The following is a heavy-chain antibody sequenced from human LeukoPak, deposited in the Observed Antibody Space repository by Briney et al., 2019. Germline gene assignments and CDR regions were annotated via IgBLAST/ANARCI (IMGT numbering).Heavy chain of an antibody. CDR1: GYTFTSYD. CDR3: ARSSPGPYVANY. Sequence: GASVKVSCKASGYTFTSYDINWVRQATGQGLEWMRWMNPNSGNTGYAQKFQGRVTMTRNTSISTAYMELSSLRSEDTAVYYCARSSPGPYVANYWGQGTLVTVSS. J-gene: IGHJ4*02. V-gene: IGHV1-8*01. CDR2: MNPNSGNT. D-gene: IGHD3-10*02.